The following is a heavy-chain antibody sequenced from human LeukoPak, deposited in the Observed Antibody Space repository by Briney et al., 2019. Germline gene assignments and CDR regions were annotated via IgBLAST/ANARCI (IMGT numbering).Heavy chain of an antibody. J-gene: IGHJ6*02. D-gene: IGHD3-3*01. CDR3: ARGVTIFGVVYYYYGMDV. CDR1: GYTFTGYY. V-gene: IGHV1-2*02. Sequence: ASVTVSFTASGYTFTGYYMHWVGQAPGQGREWMGWINPNSGGTNYAQKFQGRVTMTRDTSISTAYMELSRLRSDDTAVYYCARGVTIFGVVYYYYGMDVWGQGTTVTVSS. CDR2: INPNSGGT.